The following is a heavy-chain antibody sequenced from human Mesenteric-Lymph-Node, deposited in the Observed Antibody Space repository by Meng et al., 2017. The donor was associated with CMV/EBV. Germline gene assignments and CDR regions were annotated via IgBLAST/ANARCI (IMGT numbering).Heavy chain of an antibody. Sequence: GESLKISCAASGFTVSHYFMSWIRQPPGKGPQWVAYISGSGSTIDYADSVKGRFTISRDNTKKLLYLQMNSLRAEDTAVYYCARRYSSSSGRNFDYWGQGTLVTVSS. CDR3: ARRYSSSSGRNFDY. V-gene: IGHV3-11*04. D-gene: IGHD6-6*01. CDR2: ISGSGSTI. J-gene: IGHJ4*02. CDR1: GFTVSHYF.